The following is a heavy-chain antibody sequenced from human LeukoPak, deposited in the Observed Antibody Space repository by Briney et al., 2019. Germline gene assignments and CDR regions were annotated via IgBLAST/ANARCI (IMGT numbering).Heavy chain of an antibody. V-gene: IGHV3-7*01. Sequence: GGSLRLSCAASGFTFSSYWMTWVRQAPGKGLECVANIKEDGSEEYYVDSVKGRFSISRDNAKNSLHLQMNSLRSEDTAVYYCARDWLAGNPYHAFDLWGKGTMVTVSS. CDR3: ARDWLAGNPYHAFDL. D-gene: IGHD3-22*01. J-gene: IGHJ3*01. CDR2: IKEDGSEE. CDR1: GFTFSSYW.